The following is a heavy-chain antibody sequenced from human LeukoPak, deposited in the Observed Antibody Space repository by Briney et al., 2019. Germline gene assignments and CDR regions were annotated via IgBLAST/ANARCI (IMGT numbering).Heavy chain of an antibody. Sequence: GGSLRLSCEVSGFPVRSRYMTWVLQPPGKGLECVAVIYSGGTTYHIDSVKGRFTISRDISKSTMYLEMNNLRVEDTAIYYCASLEGGPSDGRWGQGTLVTVSS. CDR3: ASLEGGPSDGR. V-gene: IGHV3-53*01. J-gene: IGHJ4*02. D-gene: IGHD3-3*01. CDR1: GFPVRSRY. CDR2: IYSGGTT.